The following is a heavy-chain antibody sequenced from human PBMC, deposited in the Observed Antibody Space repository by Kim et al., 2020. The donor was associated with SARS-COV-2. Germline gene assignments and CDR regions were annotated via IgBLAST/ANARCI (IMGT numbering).Heavy chain of an antibody. CDR3: ARERDPPSPRRRYSYAFDY. CDR2: ISSSSYI. Sequence: GGSLRLSCAASGFTFSSYSMNWVRQAPGKGLEWVSSISSSSYIYYADSVKGRFTISRDNAKNSLYLQMNSLRAEDTAVYYCARERDPPSPRRRYSYAFDYWGQGTLVTVSS. J-gene: IGHJ4*02. D-gene: IGHD5-18*01. V-gene: IGHV3-21*01. CDR1: GFTFSSYS.